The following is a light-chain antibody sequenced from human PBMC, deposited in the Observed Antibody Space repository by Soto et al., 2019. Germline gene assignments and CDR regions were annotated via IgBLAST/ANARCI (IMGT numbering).Light chain of an antibody. V-gene: IGLV2-23*02. CDR3: TTHRGSSSAYD. CDR2: EVS. J-gene: IGLJ1*01. Sequence: QSALRQPASVSGSPGQSITISRTCTSSDVGSYNAVSWYQQHPGKVPKIIMYEVSKRPSGVSARFSGCKSDNTASLTISALQAVDVADYPSTTHRGSSSAYDVGRGTNVTVL. CDR1: SSDVGSYNA.